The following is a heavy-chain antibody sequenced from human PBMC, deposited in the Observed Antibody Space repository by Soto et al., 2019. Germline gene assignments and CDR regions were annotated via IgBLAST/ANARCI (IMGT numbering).Heavy chain of an antibody. V-gene: IGHV1-46*01. J-gene: IGHJ4*02. Sequence: QVQLVQSGAEVKKPGASVKVSCKASGYTFTTDYMHWVRQAPGQGLEWMGIISHDGGRTSYAQKFQGRVTMTSDTSTSTVYMELSSLRSEDTAVYYCATRGPGLYWGQGPLVTVSS. CDR3: ATRGPGLY. CDR1: GYTFTTDY. CDR2: ISHDGGRT.